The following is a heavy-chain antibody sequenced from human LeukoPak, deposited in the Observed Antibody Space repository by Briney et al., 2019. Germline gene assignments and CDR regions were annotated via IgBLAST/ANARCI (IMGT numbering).Heavy chain of an antibody. D-gene: IGHD4-23*01. V-gene: IGHV1-69*04. CDR1: GGTFSSYA. CDR2: IIPILGMA. Sequence: ASVKVSCKASGGTFSSYAISWVRQAPGQGLEWMGRIIPILGMANYAQKFQGRVTITADKSTSTAYMELSRLTSDDTAVYYCARDREVTTMDYYYGMDVWGQGTTVTVSS. CDR3: ARDREVTTMDYYYGMDV. J-gene: IGHJ6*02.